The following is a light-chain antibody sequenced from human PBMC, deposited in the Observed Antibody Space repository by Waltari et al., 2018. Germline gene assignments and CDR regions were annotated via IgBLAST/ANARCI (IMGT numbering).Light chain of an antibody. J-gene: IGLJ2*01. CDR2: DVS. V-gene: IGLV2-14*03. CDR1: SSDVGGYNY. CDR3: SSYTSSSTLVV. Sequence: LTQPASVSGSPGQSITISCTGTSSDVGGYNYVSWYQQHPGKAPKLMIYDVSNRPSGVSNRFSGSKSGTTASLNISGLQAEDAADYYCSSYTSSSTLVVFGGGTNLTVL.